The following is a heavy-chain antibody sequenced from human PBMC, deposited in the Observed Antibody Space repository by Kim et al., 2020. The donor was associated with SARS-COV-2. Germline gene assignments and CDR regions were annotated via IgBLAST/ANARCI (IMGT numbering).Heavy chain of an antibody. Sequence: ASVKVSCKAFGYSFTSYYMHWVRQAPGQGLEWMGIINPSEGNPGYAQQFQGRITMTTDMSTTTVYMELNSLRSEDTAVYYCARESGSCESLSCSTQSFVHWGQGTLVTVSS. CDR1: GYSFTSYY. D-gene: IGHD1-26*01. J-gene: IGHJ4*02. CDR2: INPSEGNP. V-gene: IGHV1-46*01. CDR3: ARESGSCESLSCSTQSFVH.